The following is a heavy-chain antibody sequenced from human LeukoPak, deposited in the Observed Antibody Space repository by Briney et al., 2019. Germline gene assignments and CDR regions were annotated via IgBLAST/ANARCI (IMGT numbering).Heavy chain of an antibody. J-gene: IGHJ4*02. CDR1: GGTFISYT. Sequence: SVKVSCKASGGTFISYTISWVRQAPGQGLEWMGRIIPILGIANYAQKFQGRVTITADKSTSTAYMELSSLSAEDAAVYYCGGALLGGGRGSGSYYPFDYWGQGTVVSVSS. CDR3: GGALLGGGRGSGSYYPFDY. CDR2: IIPILGIA. D-gene: IGHD3-10*01. V-gene: IGHV1-69*02.